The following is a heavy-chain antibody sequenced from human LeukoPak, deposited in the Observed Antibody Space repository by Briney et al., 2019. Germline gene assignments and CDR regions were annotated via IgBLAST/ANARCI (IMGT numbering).Heavy chain of an antibody. CDR3: ARASGIAVAGRLSYGMDV. Sequence: PGGSLRLSCAASGFTFSSYWMHWVRQAPGEGLVWVSRINSDGSSTSYADSVKGRFTISRDNAKNTLYLQMNSLRAEDTAVYYCARASGIAVAGRLSYGMDVWGQGTTVTVSS. CDR2: INSDGSST. J-gene: IGHJ6*02. V-gene: IGHV3-74*01. D-gene: IGHD6-19*01. CDR1: GFTFSSYW.